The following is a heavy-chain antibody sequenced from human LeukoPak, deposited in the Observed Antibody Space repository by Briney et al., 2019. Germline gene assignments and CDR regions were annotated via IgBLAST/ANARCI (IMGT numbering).Heavy chain of an antibody. V-gene: IGHV4-59*08. Sequence: PSETLSLTCTVSGGSISSYYWSWIRQPPGKGLEWIGYIYYSGSTNYNPSLKSRVTISVDTSKNQFSLKLSSVTAADTAVYYCXXXXXXXGATHYYYYGMDVWGQGTTVTVSS. J-gene: IGHJ6*02. D-gene: IGHD1-26*01. CDR2: IYYSGST. CDR3: XXXXXXXGATHYYYYGMDV. CDR1: GGSISSYY.